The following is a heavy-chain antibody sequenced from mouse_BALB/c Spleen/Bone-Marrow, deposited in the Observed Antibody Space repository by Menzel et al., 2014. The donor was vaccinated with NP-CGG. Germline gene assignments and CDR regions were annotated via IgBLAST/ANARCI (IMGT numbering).Heavy chain of an antibody. V-gene: IGHV4-2*02. CDR3: ARLGYCGYHDK. CDR1: GFDFGRYW. J-gene: IGHJ2*01. Sequence: EVQLQQSGGGLVQPGGSLNLACVASGFDFGRYWMSWARQAPGKGLEWIGEINPGSSTINYSPSLKDKFIMSRDNAKNTLYLQMRKVRSEDTALYYCARLGYCGYHDKWGQGTTLTVSS. CDR2: INPGSSTI. D-gene: IGHD1-2*01.